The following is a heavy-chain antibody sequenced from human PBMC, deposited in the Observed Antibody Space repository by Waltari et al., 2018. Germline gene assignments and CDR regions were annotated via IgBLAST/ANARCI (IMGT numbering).Heavy chain of an antibody. CDR1: GFTVSSNY. CDR2: IYSGGST. CDR3: ARDLSSSPRGWFDP. D-gene: IGHD6-13*01. Sequence: EVQLVESGGGLIQPGGSLRLSCAASGFTVSSNYMSWVRQAPGKGLEWVSVIYSGGSTYYADSVKGRFTISRDNSKNTLYLQMNSLRAEDTAVYYCARDLSSSPRGWFDPWGQGTLVTVSS. J-gene: IGHJ5*02. V-gene: IGHV3-53*01.